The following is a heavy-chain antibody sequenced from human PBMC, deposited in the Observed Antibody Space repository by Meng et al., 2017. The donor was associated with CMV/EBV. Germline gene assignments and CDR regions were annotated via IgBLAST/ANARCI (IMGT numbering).Heavy chain of an antibody. CDR1: VGTFSSYT. CDR3: ARAGSSSSSAGIDY. J-gene: IGHJ4*02. Sequence: SVNVSFKASVGTFSSYTISWVRQAPGQGLEWMGRITPILGIANYAQKFQGRVTITADKSTSTAYMELSSLRTEDTAVYYCARAGSSSSSAGIDYWGQGTLVTVSS. CDR2: ITPILGIA. V-gene: IGHV1-69*02. D-gene: IGHD6-6*01.